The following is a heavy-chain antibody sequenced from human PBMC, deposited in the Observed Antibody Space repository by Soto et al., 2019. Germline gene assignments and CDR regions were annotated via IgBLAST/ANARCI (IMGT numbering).Heavy chain of an antibody. CDR3: ARDLDYGDYRYYGMDV. V-gene: IGHV3-21*01. J-gene: IGHJ6*02. CDR2: ISSSSSYI. CDR1: GFTFSSYS. D-gene: IGHD4-17*01. Sequence: EVQLVESGGGLVKPGGSLRLSCAASGFTFSSYSMNWVRQAPGKGLEWVSSISSSSSYIYYADSVKGRFTISRDNAKNSLYLQMNSLRAEDTAVYYCARDLDYGDYRYYGMDVWGQGTTVTVS.